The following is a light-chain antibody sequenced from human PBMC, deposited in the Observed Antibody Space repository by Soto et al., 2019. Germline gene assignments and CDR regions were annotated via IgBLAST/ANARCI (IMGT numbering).Light chain of an antibody. CDR3: QKYKDWPYT. J-gene: IGKJ2*01. V-gene: IGKV3-15*01. CDR1: QSVTTN. CDR2: DVS. Sequence: VMTQSPATLSVSPGETVTLSCRASQSVTTNLAWYQQKPGQAPRVLMYDVSTRAAGVPARFSGSGTGTQFTRTISSLQSDDFAVDYWQKYKDWPYTFGQGTKLEIK.